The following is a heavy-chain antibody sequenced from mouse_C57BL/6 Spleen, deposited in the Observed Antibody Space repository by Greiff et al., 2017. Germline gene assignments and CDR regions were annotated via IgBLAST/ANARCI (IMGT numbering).Heavy chain of an antibody. CDR1: GYTFTSYW. CDR3: AREGGLYYGSSPFAY. V-gene: IGHV1-55*01. J-gene: IGHJ3*01. D-gene: IGHD1-1*01. CDR2: IYPGSGST. Sequence: QVQLQQPGAELVKPGASVKMSCKASGYTFTSYWITWVKQRPGQGLEWIGDIYPGSGSTNYNEKFKSKATLTVDTSSSTAYMQLSSLTSEDSAVYDGAREGGLYYGSSPFAYWGQGTLVTVSA.